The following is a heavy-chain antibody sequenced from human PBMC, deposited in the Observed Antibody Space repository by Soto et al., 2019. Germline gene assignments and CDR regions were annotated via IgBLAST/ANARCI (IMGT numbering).Heavy chain of an antibody. D-gene: IGHD6-13*01. V-gene: IGHV3-23*01. CDR1: GFTFSGSA. Sequence: PGGSLRLSCAASGFTFSGSAMHWVRQASGKGLEWVSAISGSGGSTYYADSVKGRFTISRDNSKNTLYLQMNSLRAEDTAVYYCAKEDYSSSWSPFDYWGQGTLVTVSS. J-gene: IGHJ4*02. CDR2: ISGSGGST. CDR3: AKEDYSSSWSPFDY.